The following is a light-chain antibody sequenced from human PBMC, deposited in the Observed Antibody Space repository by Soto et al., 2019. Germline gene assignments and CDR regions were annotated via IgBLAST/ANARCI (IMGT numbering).Light chain of an antibody. V-gene: IGLV2-8*01. CDR1: KSDIGVYDF. CDR2: EVV. Sequence: QSVLTQPPSASGSPGQSVTISCTGTKSDIGVYDFVSWYQHHPGKAPRLIIYEVVQRPSGVPDRFSGSKSGNTASLTVSGLEAADEADYYCSSYTSSTTSVMFGGGTKLTVL. CDR3: SSYTSSTTSVM. J-gene: IGLJ3*02.